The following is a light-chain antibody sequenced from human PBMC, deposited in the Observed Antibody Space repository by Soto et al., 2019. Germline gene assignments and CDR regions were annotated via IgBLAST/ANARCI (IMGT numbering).Light chain of an antibody. Sequence: AIRMTQSPSSLSASTGDRVTITCRASQGISSDLAWYQQKPGKAPKLLIYAASTLQSGVPSRFSGSGSGTDFTLTISSLQSEDFAVYYCQQYNNWWTFGQGTKVDIK. CDR3: QQYNNWWT. CDR1: QGISSD. J-gene: IGKJ1*01. CDR2: AAS. V-gene: IGKV1-8*01.